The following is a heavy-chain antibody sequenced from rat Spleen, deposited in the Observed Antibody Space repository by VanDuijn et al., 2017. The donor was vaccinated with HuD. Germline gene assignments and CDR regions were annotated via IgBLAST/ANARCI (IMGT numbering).Heavy chain of an antibody. CDR2: VWGDGDI. D-gene: IGHD1-4*01. V-gene: IGHV2S54*01. Sequence: QVQLKESGPGLVQSSQTLSLTCTVSGFSLTDNGVHWVRQSPGKGLEWMGGVWGDGDIDYDSGLKSRLSISRDTSKNQLFLEMSSLQTDDTATYYCAREKGGYYFDYWGQGVLVTVSS. CDR1: GFSLTDNG. CDR3: AREKGGYYFDY. J-gene: IGHJ2*01.